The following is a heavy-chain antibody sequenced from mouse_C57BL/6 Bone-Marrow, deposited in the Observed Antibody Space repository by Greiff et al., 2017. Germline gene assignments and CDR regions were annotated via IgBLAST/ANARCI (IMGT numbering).Heavy chain of an antibody. CDR3: GRLRPFYYAMDY. CDR1: GFSLTSYG. Sequence: VQVVESGPGLVQPSQSLSITCTVSGFSLTSYGVHWVRPSPGKGLEWLGVIWRGGSTDYNAAFMSRLSITKDNSKSQVFFKMNSLQADDTAIYYCGRLRPFYYAMDYWGQGTSVTVSS. V-gene: IGHV2-5*01. D-gene: IGHD2-4*01. J-gene: IGHJ4*01. CDR2: IWRGGST.